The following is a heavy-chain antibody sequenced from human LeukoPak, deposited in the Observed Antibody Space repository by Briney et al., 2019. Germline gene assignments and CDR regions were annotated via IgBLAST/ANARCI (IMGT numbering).Heavy chain of an antibody. CDR3: ARESYSSSYLFDY. CDR2: IYTSGST. CDR1: GGSISNYY. Sequence: SETLSLTCTVSGGSISNYYWSWIRQPAGKGLEWIGRIYTSGSTNYNPSLKSRVTMSVDTSKNQFSLKLSSVTAADTAVYYWARESYSSSYLFDYWGQGTLVTVSS. J-gene: IGHJ4*02. V-gene: IGHV4-4*07. D-gene: IGHD6-6*01.